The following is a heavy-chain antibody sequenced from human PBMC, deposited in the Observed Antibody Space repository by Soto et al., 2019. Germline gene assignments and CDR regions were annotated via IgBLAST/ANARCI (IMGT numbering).Heavy chain of an antibody. J-gene: IGHJ4*02. CDR1: GFTFSGYT. CDR3: FGRNSQTQDVDY. CDR2: IKSKTNNYAT. D-gene: IGHD1-7*01. V-gene: IGHV3-73*01. Sequence: EVHLVESGGGLVQPGGSLKLSCAASGFTFSGYTMHWVRQASGKGLEWIGRIKSKTNNYATEYAASVEGRFTISRDDSKNTAYLHMNSLQTEDTAISYCFGRNSQTQDVDYWGQGTLGIVSS.